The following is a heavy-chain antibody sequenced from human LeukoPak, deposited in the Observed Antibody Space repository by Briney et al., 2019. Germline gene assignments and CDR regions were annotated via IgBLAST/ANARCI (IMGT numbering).Heavy chain of an antibody. J-gene: IGHJ4*02. D-gene: IGHD3-10*01. CDR1: GGSISTHY. Sequence: PSETLSLTCTVSGGSISTHYWNWIRQSPGKGLEWIGYIYYSGSTNYNPSLKSRLTISLDTSNTHFSLRLSSVTAADTAVYYCARGYYYFDYWGQGTLVTVSS. CDR3: ARGYYYFDY. CDR2: IYYSGST. V-gene: IGHV4-59*11.